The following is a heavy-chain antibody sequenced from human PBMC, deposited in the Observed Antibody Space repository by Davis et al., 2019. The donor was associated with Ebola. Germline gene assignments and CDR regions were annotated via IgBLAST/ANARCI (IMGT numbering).Heavy chain of an antibody. D-gene: IGHD6-13*01. CDR2: INPSGGST. CDR3: ARGSPIREQQGYYYGMDV. V-gene: IGHV1-46*01. J-gene: IGHJ6*02. CDR1: GYTFTSYY. Sequence: ASVKVSCKASGYTFTSYYMHWVRQAPGLGLEWMGIINPSGGSTSYAQKFQGRVTMTRDTSTSTVYMELSSLRSEDTAVYYCARGSPIREQQGYYYGMDVWGQGTTVTVSS.